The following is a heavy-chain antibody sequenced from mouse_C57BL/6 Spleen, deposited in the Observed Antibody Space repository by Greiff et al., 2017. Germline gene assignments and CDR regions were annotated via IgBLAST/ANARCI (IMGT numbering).Heavy chain of an antibody. Sequence: EVKLMESGPGMVKPSQSLSLTCTVTGYSITSGYDWHWIRHFPGNKLEWMGYISYSGSTNSNPSLKSRISITLDTSKNHFFLKLSSVTTEDTATFYCARERGDYYGSSYFDYWGQGTTLTVSS. CDR2: ISYSGST. D-gene: IGHD1-1*01. V-gene: IGHV3-1*01. CDR1: GYSITSGYD. CDR3: ARERGDYYGSSYFDY. J-gene: IGHJ2*01.